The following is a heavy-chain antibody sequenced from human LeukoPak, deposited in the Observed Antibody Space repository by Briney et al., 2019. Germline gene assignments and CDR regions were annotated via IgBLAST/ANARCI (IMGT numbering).Heavy chain of an antibody. CDR1: GGSISSYY. J-gene: IGHJ4*02. V-gene: IGHV4-59*08. Sequence: SETLSLTCTVSGGSISSYYWSWIRQPAGKGLEWIGSIYHSGSTYYNPSLKSRVTISVDTSKNQFSLKLSPVTAADTAVYYCARQTGSGLFILPGGQGTLVTVSS. CDR3: ARQTGSGLFILP. D-gene: IGHD3/OR15-3a*01. CDR2: IYHSGST.